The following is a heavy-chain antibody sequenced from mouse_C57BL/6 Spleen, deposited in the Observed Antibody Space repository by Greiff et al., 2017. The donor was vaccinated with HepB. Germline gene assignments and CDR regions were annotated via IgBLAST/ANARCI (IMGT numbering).Heavy chain of an antibody. J-gene: IGHJ1*03. Sequence: VQLQQSGAELVKPGASVKLSCKASGYTFTSYWMHWVKQRPGRGLEWIGRIDPNSGGTKYNEKFKSKATLTVDKPSSTAYMQLSSLTSEDSAVYCCASLITTARGWYFDVWGTGTTVTVSS. CDR3: ASLITTARGWYFDV. CDR2: IDPNSGGT. V-gene: IGHV1-72*01. D-gene: IGHD1-2*01. CDR1: GYTFTSYW.